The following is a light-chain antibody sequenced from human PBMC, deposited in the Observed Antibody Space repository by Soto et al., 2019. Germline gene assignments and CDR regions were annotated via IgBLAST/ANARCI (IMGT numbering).Light chain of an antibody. CDR1: QNISSSY. V-gene: IGKV3-20*01. J-gene: IGKJ3*01. CDR2: GAS. Sequence: EIVLTQSPGTLSLSPWERATLSCRASQNISSSYLAWYQQKPGQAPRLLIYGASSRATGVPDRFSGSGSGTDFTLTISRLEPEDFAVYYCQQYGSSLFGPGTKVDIK. CDR3: QQYGSSL.